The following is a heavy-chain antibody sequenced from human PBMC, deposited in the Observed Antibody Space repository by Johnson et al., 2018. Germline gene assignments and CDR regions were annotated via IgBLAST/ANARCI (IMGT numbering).Heavy chain of an antibody. CDR1: GFTLSDSI. V-gene: IGHV3-73*01. CDR2: IRTTTNNYAT. J-gene: IGHJ6*03. D-gene: IGHD2-21*02. Sequence: VRLGESGGGLVQPGGSLKLSCAASGFTLSDSIVYWVRQASGKGLEWVARIRTTTNNYATSYAASVMGSFTISRDDSKNTAYLQLNSLKSEDTAVYYCSAVVTGHHYMDVWGKGTTVTVSS. CDR3: SAVVTGHHYMDV.